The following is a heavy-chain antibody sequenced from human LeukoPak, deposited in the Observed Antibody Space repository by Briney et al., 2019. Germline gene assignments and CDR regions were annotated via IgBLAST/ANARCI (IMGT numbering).Heavy chain of an antibody. CDR2: LIGSSGST. CDR3: AKGAYDYIEIGYFDS. J-gene: IGHJ4*02. D-gene: IGHD5-12*01. Sequence: PGGSLRLSCAASGFTSMNYAMNWVRQAPGKGLEWVSVLIGSSGSTDYADSVKGRFTISRDTSKNTVFLQMNSLRAEDTAIYYCAKGAYDYIEIGYFDSWGQGSLVTVSS. CDR1: GFTSMNYA. V-gene: IGHV3-23*01.